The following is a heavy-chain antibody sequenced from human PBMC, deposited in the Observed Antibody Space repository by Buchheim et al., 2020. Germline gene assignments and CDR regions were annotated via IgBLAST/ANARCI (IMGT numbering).Heavy chain of an antibody. CDR3: ARDQISRAVTAIGYFQH. J-gene: IGHJ1*01. V-gene: IGHV3-30-3*01. D-gene: IGHD2-21*02. CDR2: ISYDGSNK. Sequence: QVQLVESGGGVVQPGRSLRLSCAASGFTFSSYAMHWVRQAPGKGLEWVAVISYDGSNKYYADSVKGRFTISRDNSKNTLYLQMNSLRAEDTAVYYCARDQISRAVTAIGYFQHWGQGTL. CDR1: GFTFSSYA.